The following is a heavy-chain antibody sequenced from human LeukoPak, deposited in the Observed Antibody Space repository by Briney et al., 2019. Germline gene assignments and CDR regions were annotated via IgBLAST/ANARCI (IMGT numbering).Heavy chain of an antibody. J-gene: IGHJ4*02. CDR3: AKDINYGDHGGLDY. D-gene: IGHD4-17*01. Sequence: PGRSLRLSCAASGFTFDDYAMHWVRPAPGKGLEWVSGISRNSGSIGYADSVKGRFTISRDNAKNSLYLQMNSLRAEDTALYYCAKDINYGDHGGLDYWGQGTLVTVSS. CDR1: GFTFDDYA. CDR2: ISRNSGSI. V-gene: IGHV3-9*01.